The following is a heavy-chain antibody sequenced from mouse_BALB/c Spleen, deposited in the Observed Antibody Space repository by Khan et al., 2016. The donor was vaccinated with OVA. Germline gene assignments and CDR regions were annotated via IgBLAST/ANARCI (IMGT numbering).Heavy chain of an antibody. V-gene: IGHV1S137*01. Sequence: VQLQQSGAELVRPGVSVKISCKGSGYTFTDFTMHWVKQSHAKSVEWIGVISTYYGDATYNQKFKGKATMTVDKSSSTAYMELARLTSEDSAIYYCTSGGGGDRFAYWGQGTLVTVSA. CDR2: ISTYYGDA. CDR1: GYTFTDFT. J-gene: IGHJ3*01. CDR3: TSGGGGDRFAY.